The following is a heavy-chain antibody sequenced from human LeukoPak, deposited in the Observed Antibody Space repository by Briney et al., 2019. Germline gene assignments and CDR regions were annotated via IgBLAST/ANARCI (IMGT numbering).Heavy chain of an antibody. J-gene: IGHJ4*02. V-gene: IGHV3-48*03. CDR1: GFTFSSYE. CDR2: ISSSGSTI. CDR3: ARPYSGYETDY. D-gene: IGHD5-12*01. Sequence: GGSLRRSCAASGFTFSSYEMNWVRQAPGKGLEWVSYISSSGSTIYYADSVKGRFTISRDNAKNSLYLQMNSLRAEDTAVYYCARPYSGYETDYWGQGTLVTVSS.